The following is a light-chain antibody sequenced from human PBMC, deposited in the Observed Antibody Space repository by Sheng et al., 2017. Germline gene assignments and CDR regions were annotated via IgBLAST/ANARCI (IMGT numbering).Light chain of an antibody. J-gene: IGKJ1*01. V-gene: IGKV1-33*01. CDR3: QQYDKLPRT. CDR2: DVS. Sequence: IQLTQSPPSRSASVGDRVTITCQASQDIINYLNWYQQKPGKAPNLLIYDVSNLQSGVSSRFSGSGSETNFTFTISSLQPEDIATYYCQQYDKLPRTFGQGTKVEIK. CDR1: QDIINY.